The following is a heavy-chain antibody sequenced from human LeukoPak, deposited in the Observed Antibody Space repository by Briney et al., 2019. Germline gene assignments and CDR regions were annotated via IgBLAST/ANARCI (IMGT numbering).Heavy chain of an antibody. CDR2: ISYGVSKK. V-gene: IGHV3-30*18. D-gene: IGHD5-18*01. CDR3: AKDHSKGWFL. CDR1: GFTFSTYG. J-gene: IGHJ4*02. Sequence: GGSLRLSCAASGFTFSTYGMHWVRQAPGRGLEWVAVISYGVSKKYYADSVKGRVTISRDNSKNTLYLQMNSLRLADTAVYYCAKDHSKGWFLWGQGMLVTVSS.